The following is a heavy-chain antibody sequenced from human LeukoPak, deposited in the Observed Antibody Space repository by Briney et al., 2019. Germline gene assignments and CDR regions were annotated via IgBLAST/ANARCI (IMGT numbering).Heavy chain of an antibody. D-gene: IGHD2-8*01. J-gene: IGHJ5*02. CDR3: ARSPEAILYPNWFDP. CDR1: GGSISSSSYY. CDR2: IYYSGST. Sequence: SETLSLTCTVSGGSISSSSYYWGWIRQPPGKGLEWIGSIYYSGSTYYNPSLKSRVTISVDTSKNRFSLKLSSVTAADTAVYYCARSPEAILYPNWFDPWGQGTLVTVSS. V-gene: IGHV4-39*01.